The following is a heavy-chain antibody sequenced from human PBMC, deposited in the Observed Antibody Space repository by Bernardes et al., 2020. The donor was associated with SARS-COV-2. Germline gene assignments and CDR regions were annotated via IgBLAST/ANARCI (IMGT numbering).Heavy chain of an antibody. Sequence: ASVKVSCKASGYTFTSYYMHWVRQAPGQGLEWMGIINPSGGSTSYAQKFQGRVTMTRDTSTSTVYMELSSLRSEDTAVYYCARDKTTVTSDYYYYGMDVWGQGTTVTVSS. CDR3: ARDKTTVTSDYYYYGMDV. CDR2: INPSGGST. CDR1: GYTFTSYY. J-gene: IGHJ6*02. D-gene: IGHD4-17*01. V-gene: IGHV1-46*01.